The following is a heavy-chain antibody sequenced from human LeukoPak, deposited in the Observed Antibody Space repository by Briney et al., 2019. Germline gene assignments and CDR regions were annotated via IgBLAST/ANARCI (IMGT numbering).Heavy chain of an antibody. Sequence: PGGSLRLSCAASGFTFSRYWMHWVRQAPGEGLVWVSRIKTDGTYTSNADSVKGRFTISRDNAKSTLYLQMNSLKVEDTAVYYCVADQGDYADFWGQGTLVTVSS. V-gene: IGHV3-74*01. CDR2: IKTDGTYT. J-gene: IGHJ4*02. CDR1: GFTFSRYW. CDR3: VADQGDYADF.